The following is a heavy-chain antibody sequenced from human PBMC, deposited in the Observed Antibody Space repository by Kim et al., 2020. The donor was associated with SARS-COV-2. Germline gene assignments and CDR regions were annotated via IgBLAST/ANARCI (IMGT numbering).Heavy chain of an antibody. CDR3: AREGSVTMVRGVMAFFDY. V-gene: IGHV1-18*01. D-gene: IGHD3-10*01. J-gene: IGHJ4*02. Sequence: ASVKVSCKASGYTFTSYGISWVQQAPGQGLEWMGWISAYNGNTNYAQKLQGRVTMTTDTSTSTAYMELRSLRSDDTAVYYCAREGSVTMVRGVMAFFDYWGQGTLVTVSS. CDR2: ISAYNGNT. CDR1: GYTFTSYG.